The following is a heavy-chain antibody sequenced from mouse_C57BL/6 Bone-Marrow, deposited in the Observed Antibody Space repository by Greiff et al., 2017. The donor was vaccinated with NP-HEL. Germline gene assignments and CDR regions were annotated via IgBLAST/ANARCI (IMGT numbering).Heavy chain of an antibody. CDR1: GFNIKDDY. CDR3: TTWGLLRGY. V-gene: IGHV14-4*01. Sequence: EVQLQQSGAELVRPGASVKLSCTASGFNIKDDYMHWVKQRPEQGLEWIGWIDPENGDTEYASKFQGKATITADTSSNTADLQLSSLTSEDTAVYYCTTWGLLRGYWGQGTTLTVSS. J-gene: IGHJ2*01. D-gene: IGHD1-1*01. CDR2: IDPENGDT.